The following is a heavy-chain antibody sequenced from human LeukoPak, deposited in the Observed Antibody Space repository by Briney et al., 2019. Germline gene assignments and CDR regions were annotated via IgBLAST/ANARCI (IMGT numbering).Heavy chain of an antibody. V-gene: IGHV3-30*18. J-gene: IGHJ4*02. CDR3: AKSVSADLPPSLDF. D-gene: IGHD5/OR15-5a*01. CDR2: ISYDGSNK. Sequence: GGSLRLSCAASGFTFRSYGMHWVRQAPGKGLEWVTVISYDGSNKYYADSVKGRFTISRDNSKNTLFLQMNSLRAEDTAAYYCAKSVSADLPPSLDFWGQGTLVTVSS. CDR1: GFTFRSYG.